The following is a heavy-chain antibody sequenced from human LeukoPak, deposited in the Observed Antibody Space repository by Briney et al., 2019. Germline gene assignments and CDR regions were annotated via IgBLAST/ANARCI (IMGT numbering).Heavy chain of an antibody. J-gene: IGHJ4*02. D-gene: IGHD3-16*01. CDR3: GRSAGFVHFDH. V-gene: IGHV4-39*07. CDR1: GGSISISNYY. CDR2: MSYSGNT. Sequence: SETLSLTCTVSGGSISISNYYWGWIRQPPGKGLEWIGSMSYSGNTYYNPSVKSRVTISVDTSKNQFSLKVTSVIAADTALYYCGRSAGFVHFDHWGQGTLVTVSS.